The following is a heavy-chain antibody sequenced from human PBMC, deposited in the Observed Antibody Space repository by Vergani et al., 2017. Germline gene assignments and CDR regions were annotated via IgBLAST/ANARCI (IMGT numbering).Heavy chain of an antibody. CDR1: GGSISSYY. V-gene: IGHV4-59*01. D-gene: IGHD3-22*01. CDR3: ARLLSSGYPSXFDY. J-gene: IGHJ4*02. Sequence: QVQLQESGPGLVKPSETLSLTCTVSGGSISSYYWSWIRQPPGKGLEWIGYIYSSGSTKYNPSLKSRVTISVDTSKNQFSLKLSSVTAADTAVYFCARLLSSGYPSXFDYWGQGTLVTVSS. CDR2: IYSSGST.